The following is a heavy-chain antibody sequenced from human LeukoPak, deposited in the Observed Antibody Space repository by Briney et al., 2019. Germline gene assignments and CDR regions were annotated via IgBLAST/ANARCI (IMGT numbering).Heavy chain of an antibody. D-gene: IGHD1-7*01. V-gene: IGHV1-46*01. CDR1: GYTFTNYY. CDR2: INPSGYST. Sequence: ASVKVSCKASGYTFTNYYMHWVRQAPGQGLEWMGIINPSGYSTTYAQKFQGRVTITRDTSRSTVYMELSSLRSEATAVFYCARAGTGTSVRWDYWGQGTLVTVSS. J-gene: IGHJ4*02. CDR3: ARAGTGTSVRWDY.